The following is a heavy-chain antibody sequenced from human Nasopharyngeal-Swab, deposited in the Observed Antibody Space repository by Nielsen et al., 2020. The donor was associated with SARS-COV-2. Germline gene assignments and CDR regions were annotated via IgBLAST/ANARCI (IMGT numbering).Heavy chain of an antibody. V-gene: IGHV3-11*06. CDR1: GFTFSDYY. CDR2: ISSSSSYT. CDR3: ATTPPKYYYGSGSYWTAGDY. Sequence: GESLKISCAASGFTFSDYYMSWIRQAPGKGLEWVSYISSSSSYTNYADSVKGRFTISRDNAKNSLYLQMNSLRAEDTAVYYCATTPPKYYYGSGSYWTAGDYWGQGTLVTFSS. J-gene: IGHJ4*02. D-gene: IGHD3-10*01.